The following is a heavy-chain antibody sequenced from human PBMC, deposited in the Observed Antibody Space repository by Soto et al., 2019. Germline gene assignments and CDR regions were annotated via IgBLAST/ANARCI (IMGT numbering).Heavy chain of an antibody. CDR3: AKDSRGSLYYFDY. J-gene: IGHJ4*02. CDR2: ISGSSGST. D-gene: IGHD6-13*01. Sequence: GGSLRLSCAASGFTFSSYAMSWVRQAPGKGLEWVSAISGSSGSTYYADSVKGRFTISRDNSKNTLYLQMNSLRAEDTAVYYCAKDSRGSLYYFDYWGQGTLVTVSS. CDR1: GFTFSSYA. V-gene: IGHV3-23*01.